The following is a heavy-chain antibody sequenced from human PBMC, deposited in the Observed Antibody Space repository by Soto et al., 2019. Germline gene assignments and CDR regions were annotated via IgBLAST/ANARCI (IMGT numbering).Heavy chain of an antibody. CDR2: ISGSGRTI. D-gene: IGHD1-26*01. Sequence: GRSLRLSCALSALDFSSEVMCWVRQAPDTVLGWVSSISGSGRTIYHADSMRGRFAISRDTSKNSLYLQLNSLRVDDTAVYYCAKVGPSYCYGMDVWGQGTTVTVSS. CDR1: ALDFSSEV. CDR3: AKVGPSYCYGMDV. V-gene: IGHV3-23*01. J-gene: IGHJ6*02.